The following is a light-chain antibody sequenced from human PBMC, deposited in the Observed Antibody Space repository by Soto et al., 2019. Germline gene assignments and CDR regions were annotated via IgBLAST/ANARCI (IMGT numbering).Light chain of an antibody. CDR3: QQYSSSKLT. CDR2: GAS. Sequence: IVLTQSPGTLSLSPGERATLSCRASQSVNNDYLAWYQQRPGQAPSLLIYGASSRATGIPDRFSGSGSGTDFILTISGLEPEDFAAYYCQQYSSSKLTFGGGTKVEIK. V-gene: IGKV3-20*01. J-gene: IGKJ4*01. CDR1: QSVNNDY.